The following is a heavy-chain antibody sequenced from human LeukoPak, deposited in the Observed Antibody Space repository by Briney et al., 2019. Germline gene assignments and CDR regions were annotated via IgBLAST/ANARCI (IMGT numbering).Heavy chain of an antibody. D-gene: IGHD3-22*01. V-gene: IGHV4-59*01. CDR3: ARVGVGYFDSSDYYRPDAFDI. CDR1: GDSISSYY. J-gene: IGHJ3*02. CDR2: IYYSGST. Sequence: SETLSLTCTVSGDSISSYYWSWIRQPPGKGLEWIGYIYYSGSTNYNPSLKSRVTISVDTSKNQFSLKLSSVTAADTAVYYCARVGVGYFDSSDYYRPDAFDIWGQGTMVTVSS.